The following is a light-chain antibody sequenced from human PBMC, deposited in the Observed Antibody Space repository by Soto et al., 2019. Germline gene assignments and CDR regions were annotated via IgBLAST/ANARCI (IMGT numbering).Light chain of an antibody. CDR3: QQRITWPT. V-gene: IGKV3-11*01. Sequence: EIVLTQSPATLSLSPGERATLSCRASQSVSSNLAWYQQKPGQAPRLLIYDASKRATDIPTRFSGSGFGTDFTLTITSLEPVHSAVYYCQQRITWPTFGQGTKLEIK. J-gene: IGKJ2*01. CDR1: QSVSSN. CDR2: DAS.